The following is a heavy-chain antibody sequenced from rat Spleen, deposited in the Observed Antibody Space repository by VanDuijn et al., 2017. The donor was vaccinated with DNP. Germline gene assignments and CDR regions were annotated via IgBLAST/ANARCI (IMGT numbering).Heavy chain of an antibody. V-gene: IGHV5-27*01. J-gene: IGHJ3*01. CDR1: GFTFSNYY. CDR2: ITTGGGNT. CDR3: TTDPSYYSSPFAY. D-gene: IGHD1-2*01. Sequence: EVQLVESGGGLVQPGRSLKLSCAASGFTFSNYYMAWVRQAPTKGLEWVAYITTGGGNTYYRDSVKGRFTISRDNAKNTLYLQMDSLRSEDTATYDCTTDPSYYSSPFAYWGQGTLVTVSS.